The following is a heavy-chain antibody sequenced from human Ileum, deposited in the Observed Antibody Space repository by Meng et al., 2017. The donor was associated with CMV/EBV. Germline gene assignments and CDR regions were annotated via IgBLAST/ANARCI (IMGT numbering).Heavy chain of an antibody. CDR3: VRFSGYFGTTFDY. V-gene: IGHV4-39*01. CDR1: GGSISSASCY. CDR2: IYYTGSP. Sequence: GGSISSASCYWGWVRQRLGKGVGWIGYIYYTGSPCYSPSLKSRVTMSVDSSKTQFSLKLTSVTASDTAVYYCVRFSGYFGTTFDYWGQGTLVTVSS. J-gene: IGHJ4*02. D-gene: IGHD3-22*01.